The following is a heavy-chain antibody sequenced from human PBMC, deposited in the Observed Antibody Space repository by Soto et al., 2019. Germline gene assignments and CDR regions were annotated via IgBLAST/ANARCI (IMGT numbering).Heavy chain of an antibody. Sequence: GGSLRLSCATSGFNFDSYGMSWVRRAPGKGLQWVSAISGSGDSTYYADSVKGRFTISRDNSKNTLYLQMNSLTAEDTAVYYCSKDKGGYSYGRQYYFDYWGQGTLVTVSS. CDR3: SKDKGGYSYGRQYYFDY. J-gene: IGHJ4*02. D-gene: IGHD5-18*01. CDR1: GFNFDSYG. CDR2: ISGSGDST. V-gene: IGHV3-23*01.